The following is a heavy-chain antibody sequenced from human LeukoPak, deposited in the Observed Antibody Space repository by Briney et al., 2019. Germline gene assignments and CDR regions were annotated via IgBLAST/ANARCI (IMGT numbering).Heavy chain of an antibody. Sequence: SETLSLTCTVSGGSISSYYWSWIRQPPGKGLEWIGEINHSGSTNYNPSLKSRVTISVDTSKNQFSLKLSSVTAADTAVYYCARFSNDYDFWSGTYHFDYWGQGTLVTVSS. D-gene: IGHD3-3*01. CDR2: INHSGST. J-gene: IGHJ4*02. CDR1: GGSISSYY. CDR3: ARFSNDYDFWSGTYHFDY. V-gene: IGHV4-34*01.